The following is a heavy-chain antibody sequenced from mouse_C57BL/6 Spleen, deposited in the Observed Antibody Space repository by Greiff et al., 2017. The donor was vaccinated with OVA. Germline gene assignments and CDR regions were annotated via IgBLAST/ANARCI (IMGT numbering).Heavy chain of an antibody. V-gene: IGHV1-82*01. CDR3: ARGGYSDY. CDR1: GYAFSSSW. J-gene: IGHJ2*01. CDR2: IYPGDGDT. Sequence: QVQLQQSGPELVKPGASVTISCKASGYAFSSSWMNWVKQRPGKGLQWIGRIYPGDGDTNYNGKFKGKATLTADKSSSTAYMQLSSLTSEDSAVYFCARGGYSDYWGQGTTLTVSS.